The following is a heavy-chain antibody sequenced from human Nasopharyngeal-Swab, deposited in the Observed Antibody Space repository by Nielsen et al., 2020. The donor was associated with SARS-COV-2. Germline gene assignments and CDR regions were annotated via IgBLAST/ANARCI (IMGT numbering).Heavy chain of an antibody. Sequence: SETLSLTCTVSGGSISSGGYYWSWIRQHPGKGLEWIGYIYYSGSTYYNPSLKSRVTISVDTFKNQFSLKLSSVTAADTAVYYCARAMIVVVINAFDIWGQGTMVTVSS. CDR2: IYYSGST. D-gene: IGHD3-22*01. CDR3: ARAMIVVVINAFDI. J-gene: IGHJ3*02. V-gene: IGHV4-31*03. CDR1: GGSISSGGYY.